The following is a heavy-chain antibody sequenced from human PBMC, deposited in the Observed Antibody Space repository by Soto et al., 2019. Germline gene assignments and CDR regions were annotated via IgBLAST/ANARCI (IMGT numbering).Heavy chain of an antibody. CDR2: ISTSSANT. CDR1: GFTFSSFA. J-gene: IGHJ4*02. CDR3: ARDNYTLFDY. V-gene: IGHV3-21*01. Sequence: GGSLRLSCAASGFTFSSFAMSWVRQAPGKGLEWVSTISTSSANTYYADSVKGRFTISRDNAKNSLYLQMNSLRAEDTAVYYCARDNYTLFDYWGQGTLVTVSS. D-gene: IGHD2-2*02.